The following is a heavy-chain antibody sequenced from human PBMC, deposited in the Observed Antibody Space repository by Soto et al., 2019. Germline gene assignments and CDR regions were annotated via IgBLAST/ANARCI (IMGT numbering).Heavy chain of an antibody. V-gene: IGHV1-46*01. Sequence: ASVKVSCKASGYTFTSYYMHWVRQAPGQGLEWMGIINPSGGSTSYAQKFQGRVTMTRGTSTSTVYMELSSLRSEDTAVYYCARDRCSGGSCYPYYFDYWGQGTLVTVSS. CDR1: GYTFTSYY. CDR2: INPSGGST. CDR3: ARDRCSGGSCYPYYFDY. J-gene: IGHJ4*02. D-gene: IGHD2-15*01.